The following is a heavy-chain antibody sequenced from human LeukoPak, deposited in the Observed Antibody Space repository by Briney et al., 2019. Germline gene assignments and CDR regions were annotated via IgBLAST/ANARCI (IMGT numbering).Heavy chain of an antibody. CDR1: GFTFSSYA. CDR3: AKAGSHSYFDY. V-gene: IGHV3-30-3*01. J-gene: IGHJ4*02. D-gene: IGHD1-26*01. Sequence: GRSLRLSCAASGFTFSSYAMHWVRQAPGKGLEWVAVISYDGSNKYYADSVKGRFTISRDNSKNTLYLQMNSLRAEDTAVYYCAKAGSHSYFDYWGQGTLVTVSS. CDR2: ISYDGSNK.